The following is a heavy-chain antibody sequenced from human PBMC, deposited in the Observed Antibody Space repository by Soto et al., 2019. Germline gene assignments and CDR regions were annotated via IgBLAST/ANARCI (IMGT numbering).Heavy chain of an antibody. Sequence: QVQLVQSGPEVKEPGASVKISCKASGYTVTNFYIHWVRQAPGQGLEWMGIVNPNGGSTNYEQNLKGRITISRDTSTSTVYMDLSSLRSEDTAVYYCARGLASGDYWGQGTLVTVSS. CDR2: VNPNGGST. J-gene: IGHJ4*02. CDR1: GYTVTNFY. D-gene: IGHD6-6*01. V-gene: IGHV1-46*03. CDR3: ARGLASGDY.